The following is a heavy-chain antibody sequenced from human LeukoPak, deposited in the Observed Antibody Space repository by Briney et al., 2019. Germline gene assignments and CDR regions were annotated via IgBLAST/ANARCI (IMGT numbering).Heavy chain of an antibody. CDR2: ISGSGGST. J-gene: IGHJ4*02. D-gene: IGHD6-13*01. V-gene: IGHV3-23*01. Sequence: ISGSGGSTYYADSVKGRFTISRDNSKNTLYLQMNSLRAGDTAVYYCAKDQGIAAAGVDYWGQGTLVTVSS. CDR3: AKDQGIAAAGVDY.